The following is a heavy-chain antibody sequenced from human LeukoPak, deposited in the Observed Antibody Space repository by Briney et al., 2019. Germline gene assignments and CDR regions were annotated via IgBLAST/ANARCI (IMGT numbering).Heavy chain of an antibody. CDR1: SGSISSGDYY. J-gene: IGHJ4*02. V-gene: IGHV4-30-4*08. CDR2: IYYSGST. D-gene: IGHD4-11*01. Sequence: PSETLSLTCTVSSGSISSGDYYWSWIRQPPGKGLEWIGYIYYSGSTYYNPSLKSRVTISVDTSKNQFSLKLSSVTAADTAVYYCASMTTVTSDFDYWGQGTLVTVSS. CDR3: ASMTTVTSDFDY.